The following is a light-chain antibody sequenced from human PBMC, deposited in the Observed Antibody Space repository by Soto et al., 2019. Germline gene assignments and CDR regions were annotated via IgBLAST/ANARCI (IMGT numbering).Light chain of an antibody. J-gene: IGKJ1*01. CDR1: QSVTAND. V-gene: IGKV3-20*01. Sequence: EIALTQSPGTLSLSPGERATLSCRASQSVTANDLAWYQQKPGQAPRLLIYAASIGATGIPDRFSGSGSGTDFTLTISRLEPEDSAVYYCLQYCIPLWTFGQGTKVEIK. CDR2: AAS. CDR3: LQYCIPLWT.